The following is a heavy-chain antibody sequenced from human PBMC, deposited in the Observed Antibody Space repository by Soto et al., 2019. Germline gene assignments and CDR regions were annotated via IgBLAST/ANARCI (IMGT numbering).Heavy chain of an antibody. CDR1: GYTFTSYA. CDR2: INAGNGNT. CDR3: ASIGIAVAERAWY. D-gene: IGHD6-19*01. J-gene: IGHJ4*02. Sequence: ASVKVSCKASGYTFTSYAMHWVRQAPGQRLEWMGWINAGNGNTKYSQKFQGRVAITRDTSASTAYMELSSLRSEDTAVYYCASIGIAVAERAWYWGQGTLVTVSS. V-gene: IGHV1-3*01.